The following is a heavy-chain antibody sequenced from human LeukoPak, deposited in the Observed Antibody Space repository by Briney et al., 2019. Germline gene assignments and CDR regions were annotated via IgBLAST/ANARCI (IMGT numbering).Heavy chain of an antibody. CDR1: GGSSSGYY. D-gene: IGHD3-9*01. J-gene: IGHJ4*02. Sequence: SETLSLTCAVYGGSSSGYYWSWIRQPPGKGLEWIGEINHSGSTNYNPSLKSRVTISVDTSKNQFSLKLSSVTAADTAVYYCARGRPVLRYFDWLVFDYWGQGTLVTVSS. CDR3: ARGRPVLRYFDWLVFDY. V-gene: IGHV4-34*01. CDR2: INHSGST.